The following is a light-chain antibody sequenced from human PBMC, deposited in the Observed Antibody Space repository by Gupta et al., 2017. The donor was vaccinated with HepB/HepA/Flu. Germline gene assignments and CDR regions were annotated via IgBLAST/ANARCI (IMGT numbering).Light chain of an antibody. CDR1: QTIAMF. CDR2: NAA. V-gene: IGKV1-39*01. Sequence: DIQMIQSPSSLSASVGDTVTLACRASQTIAMFVNWFKQKPGQAPKLLIYNAARWQSGVPSRFSGSGSGTDFTLTISGRQPEDFGPYYCQQTDSHRPFTFGHGTKVDIK. CDR3: QQTDSHRPFT. J-gene: IGKJ3*01.